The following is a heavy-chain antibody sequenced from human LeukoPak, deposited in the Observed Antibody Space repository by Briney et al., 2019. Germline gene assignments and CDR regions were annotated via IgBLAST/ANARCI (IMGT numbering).Heavy chain of an antibody. D-gene: IGHD2-15*01. CDR3: ARAGGYCSGGSCPPLDY. CDR2: IYYIGTT. J-gene: IGHJ4*02. CDR1: GGSISSRTYY. Sequence: SETLSLTCTVSGGSISSRTYYWSWIRQPPGKGLEWIGYIYYIGTTNYNPSLKSRVTISVDTSKNQFSLKLSSVTAADTAVYYCARAGGYCSGGSCPPLDYWGQGTLVTVSS. V-gene: IGHV4-61*01.